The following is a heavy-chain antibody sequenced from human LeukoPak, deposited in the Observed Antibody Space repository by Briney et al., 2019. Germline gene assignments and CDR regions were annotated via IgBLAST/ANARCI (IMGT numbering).Heavy chain of an antibody. J-gene: IGHJ4*02. CDR2: ISSSSSYI. V-gene: IGHV3-21*01. D-gene: IGHD4-17*01. CDR3: ARDRVTTSGDY. CDR1: GFTFSSYS. Sequence: GGSLRPSCAVSGFTFSSYSMNWVRQAPGKGLEWVSSISSSSSYIYYADSVKGRFTISRDNAKNSLYLQMNSLRAEDTAVYYCARDRVTTSGDYWGQGTLVTVSS.